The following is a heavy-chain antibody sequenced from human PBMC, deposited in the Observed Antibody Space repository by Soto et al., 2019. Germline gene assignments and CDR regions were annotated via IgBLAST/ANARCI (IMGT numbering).Heavy chain of an antibody. V-gene: IGHV4-39*01. J-gene: IGHJ4*02. Sequence: SETLSLTCTVSGGSISSSSYYWGWIRQPPGKGLEWIGSIYYSGSTYYDPSLKSRVTISVDTSKNQFSLKLSSVTAADTAVYYCASPIITMVRGVIYYFDYWGQGTLVTVSS. CDR2: IYYSGST. CDR3: ASPIITMVRGVIYYFDY. D-gene: IGHD3-10*01. CDR1: GGSISSSSYY.